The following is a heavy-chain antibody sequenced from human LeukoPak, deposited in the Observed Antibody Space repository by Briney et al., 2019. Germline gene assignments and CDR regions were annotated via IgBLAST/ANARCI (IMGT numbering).Heavy chain of an antibody. CDR1: GYTFTSYY. CDR2: INPSGGST. D-gene: IGHD1-26*01. Sequence: GASVKVSCKASGYTFTSYYMHWVRQAPGRGLEWMGIINPSGGSTSYAQKFQGRVTMTRDTSTSTVYMELSSLRSEDTAVYYCARDLAAYSGSPWYYFDYWGQGTLVTVSS. J-gene: IGHJ4*02. V-gene: IGHV1-46*01. CDR3: ARDLAAYSGSPWYYFDY.